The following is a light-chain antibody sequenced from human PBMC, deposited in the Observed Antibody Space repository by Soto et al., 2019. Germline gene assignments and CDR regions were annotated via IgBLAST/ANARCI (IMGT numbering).Light chain of an antibody. V-gene: IGKV3-20*01. CDR2: GAS. CDR1: QSIRRSY. Sequence: EIVLTQSTATLSLSPGESATLSCRASQSIRRSYLDWYQQKHGQAPRPLIFGASSRASDIPGRFSGSGSGTDFTLTISRLEPEDFAVYYYQYSGSSPTWTFGQGTKVEIK. CDR3: QYSGSSPTWT. J-gene: IGKJ1*01.